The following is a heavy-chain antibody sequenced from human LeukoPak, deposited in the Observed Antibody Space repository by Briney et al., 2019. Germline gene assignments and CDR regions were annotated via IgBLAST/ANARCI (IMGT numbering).Heavy chain of an antibody. CDR1: GGSISSGGYY. J-gene: IGHJ6*02. CDR2: IYYSGST. Sequence: SETLSLTCTVSGGSISSGGYYWSWIRQHPGKGLEWIGYIYYSGSTYYNPSLKSRVTISLDTSKNQFSLKLTSVTAADTAVYYCVRACLSSTRCGYYYGMDVWGQGTTVTVSS. V-gene: IGHV4-31*03. D-gene: IGHD2-2*01. CDR3: VRACLSSTRCGYYYGMDV.